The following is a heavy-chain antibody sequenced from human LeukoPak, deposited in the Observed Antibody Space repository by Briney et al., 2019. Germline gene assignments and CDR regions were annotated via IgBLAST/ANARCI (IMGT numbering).Heavy chain of an antibody. V-gene: IGHV4-39*07. J-gene: IGHJ5*02. Sequence: SETLSLTCTVSGVSISSSNSYWGWIRQPPGKGLEWIGSIYYSGNTYYNASLKSQVSISIDTSKNQFSLKLSSVTAADTAVYYCARDAVNVYYYGSGIGNWFDPWGQGTLVTVSS. CDR3: ARDAVNVYYYGSGIGNWFDP. D-gene: IGHD3-10*01. CDR2: IYYSGNT. CDR1: GVSISSSNSY.